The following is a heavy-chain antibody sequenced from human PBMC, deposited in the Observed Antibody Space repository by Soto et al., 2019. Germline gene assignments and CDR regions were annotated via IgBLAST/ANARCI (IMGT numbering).Heavy chain of an antibody. V-gene: IGHV3-30*18. Sequence: QVQLVESGGGVVQPGRSLRLSCAASGFTFSSYGMHWVRQAPGKGLEGVAVISYDGSNKYYADSVKGRFTISRDNSKNTLYLQMNSLRAEDTAVYYCAKDRPRIPLWGQGTLVTVSS. CDR1: GFTFSSYG. CDR2: ISYDGSNK. J-gene: IGHJ4*02. CDR3: AKDRPRIPL.